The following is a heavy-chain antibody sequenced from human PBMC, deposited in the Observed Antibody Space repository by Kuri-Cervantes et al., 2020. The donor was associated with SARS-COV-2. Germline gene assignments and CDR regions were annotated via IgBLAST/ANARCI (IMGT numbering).Heavy chain of an antibody. CDR2: ISSSGSTI. CDR1: GFTFSSYE. D-gene: IGHD2-21*02. V-gene: IGHV3-48*03. Sequence: GESLKISCAASGFTFSSYEMNWVRQAPGKGLEWVSYISSSGSTIYYADSVKGRFTISRDNAKNSLYLQMNSLRAEDTAVYYCARTYCGGDCYSANYYGMDVWGQGTTVTVSS. J-gene: IGHJ6*02. CDR3: ARTYCGGDCYSANYYGMDV.